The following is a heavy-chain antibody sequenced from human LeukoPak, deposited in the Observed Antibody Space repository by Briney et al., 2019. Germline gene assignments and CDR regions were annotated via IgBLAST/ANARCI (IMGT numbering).Heavy chain of an antibody. CDR2: ISPNSDGT. J-gene: IGHJ6*03. V-gene: IGHV1-2*02. D-gene: IGHD3-10*01. Sequence: ASVKVSCKTSGYTFSGYYTHWVRQAPGQGLEWMGWISPNSDGTNYAQKFQGRVTMTRDTSISTAYMELSRLRSDDTAVYYCARGPPGHYYYYYMDVWGKGTTVTVSS. CDR1: GYTFSGYY. CDR3: ARGPPGHYYYYYMDV.